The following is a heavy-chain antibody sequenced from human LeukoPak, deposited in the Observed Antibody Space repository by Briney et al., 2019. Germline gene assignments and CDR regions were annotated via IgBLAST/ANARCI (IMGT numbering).Heavy chain of an antibody. CDR1: GFTFSNYG. V-gene: IGHV3-30*02. Sequence: GGSLRLSCAASGFTFSNYGMHWVRQAPGKGLEWVAFIRYDGTYKYCADSVKGRFTISRDNAKNSLYLQMNSLRAEDTAVYYCARGGFGEYDRPYYYYYYMDVWGKGTTVTISS. CDR3: ARGGFGEYDRPYYYYYYMDV. D-gene: IGHD3-10*01. J-gene: IGHJ6*03. CDR2: IRYDGTYK.